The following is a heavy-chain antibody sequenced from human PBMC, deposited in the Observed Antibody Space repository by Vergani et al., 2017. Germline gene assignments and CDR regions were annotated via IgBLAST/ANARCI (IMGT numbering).Heavy chain of an antibody. CDR2: IDQTGRP. J-gene: IGHJ6*03. CDR3: ARVNTETNGHLYYYYYMDV. D-gene: IGHD4-11*01. CDR1: GGSFTSYH. V-gene: IGHV4-34*01. Sequence: QVQLQQWGGGLLKPSETLSLTCVVNGGSFTSYHWTWIRQSPGEGLEWVGDIDQTGRPDYNPSLKSRLTMSVDKSRNQFSLTLNSATATDTAIYFCARVNTETNGHLYYYYYMDVWGQGTAVTVS.